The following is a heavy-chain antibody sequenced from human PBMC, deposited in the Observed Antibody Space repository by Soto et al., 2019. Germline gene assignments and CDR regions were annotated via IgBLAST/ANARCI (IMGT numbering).Heavy chain of an antibody. D-gene: IGHD3-16*01. Sequence: EVQLVESGGGLIEPGGSLRLSCAASGFTFDSFAMNWVRQAPGKGLEWVSSVSGSGSTTYYADSVKGRFIISRDNSKNTLYLPMKSLRVEDTAVYYCAKLGHAFDIWGQGTIVSVSS. J-gene: IGHJ3*02. CDR2: VSGSGSTT. CDR1: GFTFDSFA. V-gene: IGHV3-23*04. CDR3: AKLGHAFDI.